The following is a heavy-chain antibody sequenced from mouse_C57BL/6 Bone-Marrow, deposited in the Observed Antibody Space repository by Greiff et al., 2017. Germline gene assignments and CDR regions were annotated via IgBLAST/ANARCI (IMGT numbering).Heavy chain of an antibody. CDR3: ARVYDYDSAMYY. J-gene: IGHJ4*01. Sequence: EVKLQESGPELVKPGASVKISCKASGYSFTDYNMNWVKQSNGKSLEWIGVINPNYGTTSYNQKFKGKATLTVDQSSSTAYMQLNSLTSEHSAVYNYARVYDYDSAMYYWCQGTSITVTS. CDR2: INPNYGTT. V-gene: IGHV1-39*01. CDR1: GYSFTDYN. D-gene: IGHD2-4*01.